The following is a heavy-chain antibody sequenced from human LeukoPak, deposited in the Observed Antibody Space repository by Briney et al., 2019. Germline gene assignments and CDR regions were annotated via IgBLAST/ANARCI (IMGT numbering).Heavy chain of an antibody. J-gene: IGHJ6*03. V-gene: IGHV1-69*01. CDR2: IIPIFGTA. D-gene: IGHD6-13*01. CDR3: ARGRAAAEHYYYYMDV. CDR1: GGTLSSYA. Sequence: GASVKVSCTASGGTLSSYAISWVRQAPGQGLEWMGGIIPIFGTANYAQKFQGRVTITADESTSTAYMELSSLRSEDTAVYYCARGRAAAEHYYYYMDVWGKGTTVTVSS.